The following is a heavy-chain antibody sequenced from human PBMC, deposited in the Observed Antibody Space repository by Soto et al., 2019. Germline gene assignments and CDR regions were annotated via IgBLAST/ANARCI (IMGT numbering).Heavy chain of an antibody. CDR1: GFTFSSYA. D-gene: IGHD6-13*01. V-gene: IGHV1-69*01. Sequence: QVQLVESGGGVVQPGRSLRLSCAASGFTFSSYAISWVRQAPGQGLEWMGGIIPIFGTANYAQKFQGRVTITADESTSTAYMELSSLRSEDTAVYYCARGGGRSWYRGDYWGQGTLVTVSS. CDR3: ARGGGRSWYRGDY. J-gene: IGHJ4*02. CDR2: IIPIFGTA.